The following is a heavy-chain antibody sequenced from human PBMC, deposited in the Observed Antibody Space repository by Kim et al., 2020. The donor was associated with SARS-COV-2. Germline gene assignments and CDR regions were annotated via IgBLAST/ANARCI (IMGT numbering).Heavy chain of an antibody. CDR2: IRNKANNYAT. D-gene: IGHD3-16*02. J-gene: IGHJ3*02. V-gene: IGHV3-73*01. CDR1: GFTFSGSA. CDR3: ARHVTSYHGSDAFDI. Sequence: GGSLRLSCAASGFTFSGSALHWVRQASGKGLEWIARIRNKANNYATTYAASVEGRVIISRDDSENTAFLHMNSLNTEDTAIYYCARHVTSYHGSDAFDIWGQGTLVTVSS.